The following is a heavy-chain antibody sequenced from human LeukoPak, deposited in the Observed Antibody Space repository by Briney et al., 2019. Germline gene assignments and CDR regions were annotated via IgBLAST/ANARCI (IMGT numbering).Heavy chain of an antibody. CDR2: IWYDGSNK. Sequence: PGRSLRLSRAASGFTFSSYGMHWVRQAPGKGLEWVAVIWYDGSNKYYADSVKGRFTISRDNSKNTLYLQMNSLRAEDTAVYYCARDIIGYYFDYWGQGTLVTVSS. V-gene: IGHV3-33*01. D-gene: IGHD3-10*01. CDR1: GFTFSSYG. J-gene: IGHJ4*02. CDR3: ARDIIGYYFDY.